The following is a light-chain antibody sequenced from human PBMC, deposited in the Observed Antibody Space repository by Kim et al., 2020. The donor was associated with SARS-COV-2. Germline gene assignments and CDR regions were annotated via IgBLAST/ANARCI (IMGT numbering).Light chain of an antibody. J-gene: IGLJ2*01. CDR1: SSNIGDNY. V-gene: IGLV1-51*01. CDR2: DNN. Sequence: QSVLTQPPSVSAAPGQKVTISCSGSSSNIGDNYLSWYQKVPGTAPKLLIYDNNKRPSGIPDRFSGSKSGTSATLGITGLQTGGEADYYCGTWDSSLSAVVFGGGTKLTVL. CDR3: GTWDSSLSAVV.